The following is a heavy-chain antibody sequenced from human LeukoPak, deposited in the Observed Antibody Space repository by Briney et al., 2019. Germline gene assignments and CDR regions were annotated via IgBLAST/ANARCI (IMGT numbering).Heavy chain of an antibody. V-gene: IGHV1-8*03. D-gene: IGHD5-24*01. Sequence: ASVKVSCKASGYTFTSYDINWVRQATGQGLEWMGWMNPNSGNTGYAQKFQGRVTITRNTSISTAYMELSSLRSEDTAVYYCARRPADGYNYWIHWGQGTLVTVSS. J-gene: IGHJ4*02. CDR3: ARRPADGYNYWIH. CDR2: MNPNSGNT. CDR1: GYTFTSYD.